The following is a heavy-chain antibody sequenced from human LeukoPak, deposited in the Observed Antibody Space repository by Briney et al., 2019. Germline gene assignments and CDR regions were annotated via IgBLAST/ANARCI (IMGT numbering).Heavy chain of an antibody. V-gene: IGHV4-31*03. J-gene: IGHJ6*02. D-gene: IGHD3-9*01. CDR3: ASGHYDILTSYGMDV. Sequence: SQTLSLTCTVSGGSISSGGYYWSWIRQHPGKGLEWIGYIYYSGSTYYNPSLKSRVTISVDTSKNQFSLKLSSVTAADTAVYYCASGHYDILTSYGMDVWGQGTRSPSP. CDR2: IYYSGST. CDR1: GGSISSGGYY.